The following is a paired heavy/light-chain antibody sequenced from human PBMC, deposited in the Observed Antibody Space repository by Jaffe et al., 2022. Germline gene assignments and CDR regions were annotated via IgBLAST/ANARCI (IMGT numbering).Light chain of an antibody. V-gene: IGLV3-19*01. J-gene: IGLJ2*01. CDR1: SLRTSY. CDR2: DKD. Sequence: SSELTQDPAVSVALGQTVRITCQGDSLRTSYASWFQQKPGQAPILVIYDKDNRPSGIPDRFSASRSGNTASLTITGAQAEDEADYYCNSRRDSSGNGLVFGGGTKVTVL. CDR3: NSRRDSSGNGLV.
Heavy chain of an antibody. D-gene: IGHD1-26*01. Sequence: EVQLLESGGGLVQPGGSLRLSCAASGFTFSSYAVNWVRQAPGKGLEWVSGVTGSSGKTYYADSVKGRFTISRDNSKDTVFLQMNGLRAEDTAIYYCAKESTSISSGAFDYWGQGTLVTVSS. CDR1: GFTFSSYA. V-gene: IGHV3-23*01. CDR2: VTGSSGKT. CDR3: AKESTSISSGAFDY. J-gene: IGHJ4*02.